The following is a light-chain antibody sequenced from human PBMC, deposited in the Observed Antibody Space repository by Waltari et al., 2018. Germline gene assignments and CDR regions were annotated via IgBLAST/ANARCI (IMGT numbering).Light chain of an antibody. CDR3: QTTDISGAV. CDR2: GDS. Sequence: YELTQPPSVSVSPGQTARITCSGDSLPKQYAYWYQQKPGQAPELVIYGDSQRPSGIPERFSGSTSGTTVTLTISGVQAEDEADYYCQTTDISGAVFGGGTKLTVL. CDR1: SLPKQY. J-gene: IGLJ2*01. V-gene: IGLV3-25*03.